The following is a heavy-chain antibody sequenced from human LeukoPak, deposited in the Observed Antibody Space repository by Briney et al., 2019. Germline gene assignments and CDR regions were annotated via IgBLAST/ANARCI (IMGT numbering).Heavy chain of an antibody. Sequence: GGFLRLSCAASGFTFTTYSMNWVRQAPGKGPEWVSSISSTSSYVYYADSVRGRFTISRDNAKNSLYLQMDSLRAEDTAVYYCARPDYDFWSGSPGGNYMDVWGKGTTVTVSS. J-gene: IGHJ6*03. CDR3: ARPDYDFWSGSPGGNYMDV. CDR2: ISSTSSYV. CDR1: GFTFTTYS. D-gene: IGHD3-3*01. V-gene: IGHV3-21*01.